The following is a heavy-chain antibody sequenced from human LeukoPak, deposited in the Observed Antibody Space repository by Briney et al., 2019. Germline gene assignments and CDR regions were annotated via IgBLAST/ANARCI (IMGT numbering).Heavy chain of an antibody. D-gene: IGHD2-21*02. CDR3: ATMLARTAPFDY. CDR1: GYTFTSYG. Sequence: ASVKVSCKASGYTFTSYGIGWVRQAPGQGLEWMGWISAYNGNTSYAQKLQGRVTMTTDTSTSTAYMELRSLRSDDTAVYYCATMLARTAPFDYWGQGTLVTVSS. J-gene: IGHJ4*02. V-gene: IGHV1-18*01. CDR2: ISAYNGNT.